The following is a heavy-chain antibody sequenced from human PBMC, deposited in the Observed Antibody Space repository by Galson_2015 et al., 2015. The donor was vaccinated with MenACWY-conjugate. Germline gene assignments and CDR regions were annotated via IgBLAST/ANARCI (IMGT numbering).Heavy chain of an antibody. CDR3: ACMPGEEWRNDYSHYCMDV. J-gene: IGHJ6*03. D-gene: IGHD2-8*01. CDR2: IRYDGSSE. Sequence: SLRLSCAASGFIFSTYGMHWVRQAPGKGLEWVALIRYDGSSEYYADSVKGRFTISRDNSKNTLYLQMDRLRPEDTAVYYCACMPGEEWRNDYSHYCMDVWGEGTTVTVSS. CDR1: GFIFSTYG. V-gene: IGHV3-30*02.